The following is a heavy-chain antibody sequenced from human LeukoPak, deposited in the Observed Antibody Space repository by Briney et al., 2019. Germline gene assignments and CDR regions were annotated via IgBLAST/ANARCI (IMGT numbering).Heavy chain of an antibody. J-gene: IGHJ5*02. D-gene: IGHD3-10*01. CDR1: GFTFSSYS. CDR2: ISSSSSYI. CDR3: ARDGSGTNNWFDP. V-gene: IGHV3-21*01. Sequence: GGSLRLSCAASGFTFSSYSMNWVRQAPGKGLEWVSSISSSSSYIYYADSVKGRFTISRDNAKNSLYLQMNSLRAEDTAVYYCARDGSGTNNWFDPWGQRTLVTVSS.